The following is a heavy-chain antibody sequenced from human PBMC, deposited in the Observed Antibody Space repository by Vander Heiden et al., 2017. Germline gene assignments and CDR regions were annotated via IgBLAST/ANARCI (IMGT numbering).Heavy chain of an antibody. CDR3: ARHAEDGYSYVFDY. J-gene: IGHJ4*02. D-gene: IGHD5-18*01. CDR1: GGSISSSSYY. Sequence: QLQLQESGPGLVKPSETLSLTCSVSGGSISSSSYYWGCIRQPPAKGLEWIGSIYYSGSTYYNPSLMSRVTISVDTSKNQFSLKLSSVTAADTAVYYCARHAEDGYSYVFDYWGQGTLVTVSS. V-gene: IGHV4-39*01. CDR2: IYYSGST.